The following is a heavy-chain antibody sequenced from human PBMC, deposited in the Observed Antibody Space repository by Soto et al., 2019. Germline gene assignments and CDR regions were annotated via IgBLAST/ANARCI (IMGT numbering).Heavy chain of an antibody. CDR3: SKLEGG. Sequence: PGGSLRLSGAASGFSVTGHYMDWVRQAPGKGLEGVARSRNKAKGYTTDYAASVKGRFTISRDLAKNSLYLQMNSLKTEDTAVYYCSKLEGGWGQGT. D-gene: IGHD3-3*01. CDR1: GFSVTGHY. V-gene: IGHV3-72*01. CDR2: SRNKAKGYTT. J-gene: IGHJ4*02.